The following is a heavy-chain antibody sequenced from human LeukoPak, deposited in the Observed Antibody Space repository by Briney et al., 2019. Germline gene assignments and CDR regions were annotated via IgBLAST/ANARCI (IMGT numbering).Heavy chain of an antibody. Sequence: PGGSLRFSCAASGFTFSNYWMSWVRQAPGKGLEWVANIKADGSTKNYMDPMKGRFTISRDNAKNSLYLQMNSLRAEDTAVYFCARDGPWFGEFFDYWGQGTLVTVSS. CDR2: IKADGSTK. V-gene: IGHV3-7*01. CDR1: GFTFSNYW. J-gene: IGHJ4*02. D-gene: IGHD3-10*01. CDR3: ARDGPWFGEFFDY.